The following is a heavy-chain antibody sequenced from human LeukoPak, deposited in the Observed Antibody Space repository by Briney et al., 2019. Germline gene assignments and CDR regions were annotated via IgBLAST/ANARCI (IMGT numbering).Heavy chain of an antibody. D-gene: IGHD1-26*01. CDR1: GGSISSRTYY. J-gene: IGHJ4*02. CDR2: IFYSGSS. Sequence: PSETLSLTCTVSGGSISSRTYYCGWIRQPPGKGLEWIGSIFYSGSSYYNPSLKSRVTISVDTSKNHFSLKLTSVTAADTAVYYCARDSGSYSFDCWGQGTLVTVSS. V-gene: IGHV4-39*02. CDR3: ARDSGSYSFDC.